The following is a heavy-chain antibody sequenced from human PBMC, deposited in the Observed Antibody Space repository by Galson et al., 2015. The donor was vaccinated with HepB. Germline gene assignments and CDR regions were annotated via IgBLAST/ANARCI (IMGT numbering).Heavy chain of an antibody. V-gene: IGHV1-18*01. D-gene: IGHD3-9*01. CDR1: GYTFNKYR. J-gene: IGHJ4*02. CDR3: ARDVDWALDY. Sequence: SVKVSCKASGYTFNKYRISWVRQAPGQGVEWMGWISTKRGNTKHAQRLQGRVTMTTETSTNTAYMELRSLRSADTAVYYCARDVDWALDYWGQGTLVTVSS. CDR2: ISTKRGNT.